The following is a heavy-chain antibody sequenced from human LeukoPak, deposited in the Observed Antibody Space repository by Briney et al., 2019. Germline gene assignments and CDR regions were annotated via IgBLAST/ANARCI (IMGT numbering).Heavy chain of an antibody. CDR2: ISSSGSTI. Sequence: GGSLRLSCAASGFTFSDYYMSWIRQAPGKGLGWVSYISSSGSTIYYADSVKGRFTISGVNAKNSLYLQMNSLRAEDTAVYYCARGDDFWSGYTLNWFDPWGQGTLVTVSS. V-gene: IGHV3-11*01. CDR1: GFTFSDYY. CDR3: ARGDDFWSGYTLNWFDP. D-gene: IGHD3-3*01. J-gene: IGHJ5*02.